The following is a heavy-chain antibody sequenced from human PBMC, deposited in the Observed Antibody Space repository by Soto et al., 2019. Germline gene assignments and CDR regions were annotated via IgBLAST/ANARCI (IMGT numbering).Heavy chain of an antibody. Sequence: DAQLVDSGGGLVRSGGSLRLSCAASGFTFKDYWMNWVRQAPGKGLEWVANIKVDGSEKNYVDSVKGRFTISRDNAKNSLYLQMNNLRAEDTAVYYCARDEICDGVKCTLGYFQEWGQGTLVTVSS. CDR2: IKVDGSEK. CDR3: ARDEICDGVKCTLGYFQE. CDR1: GFTFKDYW. J-gene: IGHJ1*01. V-gene: IGHV3-7*03. D-gene: IGHD2-21*01.